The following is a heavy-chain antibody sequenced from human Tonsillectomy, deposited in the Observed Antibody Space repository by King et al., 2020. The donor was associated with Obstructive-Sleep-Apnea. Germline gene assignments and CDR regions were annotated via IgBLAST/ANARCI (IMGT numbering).Heavy chain of an antibody. Sequence: VQLQESGPGLVKPSQTLSLTCTVSGGSISSGDYYWSWIRQPPGKGLEWIGYIYYSGSTYYNPSLKSRVTISVDTSKNQFSLKLSSVTAADTAVYSCASSRGDYYDSSGYLYFDYWGQGTLVTVSS. J-gene: IGHJ4*02. CDR2: IYYSGST. CDR1: GGSISSGDYY. V-gene: IGHV4-30-4*01. CDR3: ASSRGDYYDSSGYLYFDY. D-gene: IGHD3-22*01.